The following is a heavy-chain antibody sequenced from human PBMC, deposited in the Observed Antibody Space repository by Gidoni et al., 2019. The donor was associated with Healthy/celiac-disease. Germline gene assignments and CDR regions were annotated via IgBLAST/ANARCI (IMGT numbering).Heavy chain of an antibody. D-gene: IGHD4-17*01. CDR2: IWYDGSNK. Sequence: QVQLVESGGAVVQSGRALRPSCAASGFTFSSYGMYWVRQAPGKGLEWVAVIWYDGSNKYYADSVKGRFTISRDNSKNTLYLQMNSLRAEDTAVYYCARVRGDYVIDYWGQGTLVTVSS. V-gene: IGHV3-33*01. J-gene: IGHJ4*02. CDR3: ARVRGDYVIDY. CDR1: GFTFSSYG.